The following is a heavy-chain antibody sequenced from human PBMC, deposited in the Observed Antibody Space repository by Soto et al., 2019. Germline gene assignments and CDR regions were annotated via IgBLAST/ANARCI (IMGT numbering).Heavy chain of an antibody. J-gene: IGHJ6*02. CDR3: ASLMSSGYYYGMDV. D-gene: IGHD3-10*01. Sequence: QVQLVQSGAEVKKPGSSVKVSCKASGGTFSSYTISWVRQAPGQGLEWMGRIIPILGIANYAQKFQGRVTXTADKATSTAYMELSSLRSEDTAVYYCASLMSSGYYYGMDVGGQGTTVTVSS. V-gene: IGHV1-69*02. CDR2: IIPILGIA. CDR1: GGTFSSYT.